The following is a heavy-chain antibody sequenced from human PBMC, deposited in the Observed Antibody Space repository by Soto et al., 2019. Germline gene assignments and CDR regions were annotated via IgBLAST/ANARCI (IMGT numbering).Heavy chain of an antibody. Sequence: EVQLSESGGGLVQSGGSLRLSCAASVCTFSTSVMSWVRQAPGKGLQWVSSISGRGDRTYYADSVKGRFTVSRDNSKNTLFLDMNAVTADDTALYYCTWSLVARDAFDEWGQGTMVIVSS. CDR3: TWSLVARDAFDE. CDR2: ISGRGDRT. J-gene: IGHJ3*01. D-gene: IGHD5-12*01. CDR1: VCTFSTSV. V-gene: IGHV3-23*01.